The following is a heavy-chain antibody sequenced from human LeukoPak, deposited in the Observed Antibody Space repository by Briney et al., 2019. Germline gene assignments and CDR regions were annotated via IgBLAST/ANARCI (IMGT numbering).Heavy chain of an antibody. Sequence: PGGSLRLSCAASGFTFSNAWMSWVRQAPRKGLDWVGRIRSKTDGGTTDHAASVKGRFTISRDDSNNMLYLQMNSLKTEDTAVYYCSTWTDLYDYWGQGTLVTVSS. CDR3: STWTDLYDY. V-gene: IGHV3-15*01. CDR2: IRSKTDGGTT. CDR1: GFTFSNAW. D-gene: IGHD3/OR15-3a*01. J-gene: IGHJ4*02.